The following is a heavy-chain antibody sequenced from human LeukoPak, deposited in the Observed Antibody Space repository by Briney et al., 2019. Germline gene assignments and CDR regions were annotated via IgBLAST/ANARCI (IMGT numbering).Heavy chain of an antibody. J-gene: IGHJ6*03. CDR2: INSDGSST. CDR1: GFTFSSYW. CDR3: AKQGRRMVRGVISVYYYYMDV. V-gene: IGHV3-74*01. D-gene: IGHD3-10*01. Sequence: PGGSLRLSCAASGFTFSSYWMHWVRQAPGKGLVWVSRINSDGSSTSYADSVKGRFTISRDNAKNTLYLQMNSLRAEDTAVYYCAKQGRRMVRGVISVYYYYMDVWGKGPRSPSP.